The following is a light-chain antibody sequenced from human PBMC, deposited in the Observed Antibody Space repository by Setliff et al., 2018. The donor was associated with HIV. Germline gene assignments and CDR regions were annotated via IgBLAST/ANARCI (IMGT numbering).Light chain of an antibody. CDR2: DVS. CDR3: SSYAGDNYLI. Sequence: QSALTQPASVSGSPGQSVTISCTGSSSDIGRYNFVSWYQQHPAKAPRLIIFDVSARPSGVPDRFSGSKSDNTASLTISGLQIDDEADYFCSSYAGDNYLIFGSGTKVTVL. V-gene: IGLV2-8*01. CDR1: SSDIGRYNF. J-gene: IGLJ1*01.